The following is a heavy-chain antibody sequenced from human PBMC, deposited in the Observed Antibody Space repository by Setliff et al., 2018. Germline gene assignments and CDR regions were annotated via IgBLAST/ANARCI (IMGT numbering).Heavy chain of an antibody. CDR1: EFTVGDYA. Sequence: GESLKISCIGSEFTVGDYAVSWVRQAPGKGLEWVGFIRNLPYGGTAEYAASVKGRFTISRDDSKNSVYLQMNNLKNEDTAVYCCTRDSVRMIKGDDYYFMDVWGRGTTVTVSS. V-gene: IGHV3-49*04. D-gene: IGHD3-22*01. CDR2: IRNLPYGGTA. J-gene: IGHJ6*03. CDR3: TRDSVRMIKGDDYYFMDV.